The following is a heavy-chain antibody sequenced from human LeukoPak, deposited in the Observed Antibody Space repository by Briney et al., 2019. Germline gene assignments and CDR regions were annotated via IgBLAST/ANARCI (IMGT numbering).Heavy chain of an antibody. V-gene: IGHV1-2*02. Sequence: AASVKVSCKASRYTFRGYYMHWVRLAPGQGVEWMGWINPNSGGTNYAQQFQGRVTMTRDASISTAYMELSRLRSDDTAVFYCAREVYSSGWYLDYWGQGTLVTVSS. CDR1: RYTFRGYY. D-gene: IGHD6-19*01. CDR2: INPNSGGT. CDR3: AREVYSSGWYLDY. J-gene: IGHJ4*02.